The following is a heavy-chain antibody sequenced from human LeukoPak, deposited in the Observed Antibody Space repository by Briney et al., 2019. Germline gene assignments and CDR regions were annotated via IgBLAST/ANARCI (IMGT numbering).Heavy chain of an antibody. CDR3: AKGGESFSEAPDDY. Sequence: GGSLRLSCAASGFTFSSYAMSWVRQAPGKGLEWVSAISGSGGSTYYADSVKGRFTISRDNSKNTLYLQMNSLRAEDTAVYYCAKGGESFSEAPDDYWGQGTLVTVSS. CDR2: ISGSGGST. J-gene: IGHJ4*02. D-gene: IGHD3-16*01. CDR1: GFTFSSYA. V-gene: IGHV3-23*01.